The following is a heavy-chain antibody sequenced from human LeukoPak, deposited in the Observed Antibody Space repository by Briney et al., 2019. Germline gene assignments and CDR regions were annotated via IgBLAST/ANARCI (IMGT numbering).Heavy chain of an antibody. CDR3: VRALLGLDDY. J-gene: IGHJ4*02. D-gene: IGHD3-16*01. CDR1: GFTFSTNW. V-gene: IGHV3-74*03. CDR2: INSDGSAT. Sequence: GGSLRLSCVASGFTFSTNWMHWFRQGPGKGLVWVSRINSDGSATTYADYVKGRFTIYRDNAKNTVYLQMNSLSAEDTAVYYCVRALLGLDDYWGQGTLVTVSS.